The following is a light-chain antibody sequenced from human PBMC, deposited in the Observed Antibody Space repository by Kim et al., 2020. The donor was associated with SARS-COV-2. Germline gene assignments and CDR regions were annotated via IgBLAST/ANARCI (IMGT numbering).Light chain of an antibody. CDR2: GTS. CDR3: QQYDRSPYT. Sequence: EIVLTQSPGTLSLSPGERATLSCRASQSVASNHLAWFQQKPGQAPRLLIYGTSSRATGIPDRFSASESGTDFTLPISRLEPEDFAVYYCQQYDRSPYTFGQGTKLEI. CDR1: QSVASNH. V-gene: IGKV3-20*01. J-gene: IGKJ2*01.